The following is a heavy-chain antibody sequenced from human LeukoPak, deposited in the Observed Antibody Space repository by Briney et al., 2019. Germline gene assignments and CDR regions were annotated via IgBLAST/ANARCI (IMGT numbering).Heavy chain of an antibody. Sequence: PGGSLRLSCAASGFTFSSYGMHWVRQAPGKGLEWVAVISYDGSNKYYADSVKGRFTISRGNSKNTLYVQMNSLRAEDTAVYYCAKDASQWLVRLDYWGQGVLVTVSS. V-gene: IGHV3-30*18. CDR3: AKDASQWLVRLDY. CDR2: ISYDGSNK. J-gene: IGHJ4*02. D-gene: IGHD6-19*01. CDR1: GFTFSSYG.